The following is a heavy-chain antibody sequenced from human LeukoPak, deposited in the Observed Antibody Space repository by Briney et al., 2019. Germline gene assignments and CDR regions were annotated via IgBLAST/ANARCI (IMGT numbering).Heavy chain of an antibody. CDR1: GFTFSSYA. D-gene: IGHD6-13*01. V-gene: IGHV3-23*01. Sequence: GGSLRLSCAASGFTFSSYAMSWVRQAPGKGLEWVSAISGSGGSTYYADSVKGRFTISRDNSKNTLYLQMNSLRAEDTAVYYCASHSSSWYYYYGMDVWGQGTTVTVSS. J-gene: IGHJ6*02. CDR2: ISGSGGST. CDR3: ASHSSSWYYYYGMDV.